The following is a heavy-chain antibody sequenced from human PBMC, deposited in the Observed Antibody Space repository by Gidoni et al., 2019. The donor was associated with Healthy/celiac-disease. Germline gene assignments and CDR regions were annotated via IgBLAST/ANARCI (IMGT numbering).Heavy chain of an antibody. Sequence: EVQLVESGGGLVQPGRYLRLSCAASGFPFDDYAMPWVRQAPGKGLEWVSGISWNSGSIGYADSVKGRFTISRDNAKNSLYLQMNSLRAEDTALYYCAKDIFGSNYYYYGMDVWGQGTTVTVSS. CDR2: ISWNSGSI. D-gene: IGHD4-4*01. J-gene: IGHJ6*02. CDR3: AKDIFGSNYYYYGMDV. V-gene: IGHV3-9*01. CDR1: GFPFDDYA.